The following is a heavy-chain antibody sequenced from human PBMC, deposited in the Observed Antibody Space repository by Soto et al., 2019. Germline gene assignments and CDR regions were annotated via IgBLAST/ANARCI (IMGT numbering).Heavy chain of an antibody. CDR2: ISGSGGST. Sequence: GGSLSLSCAASGFTFITYAMSWVRQAPGKGLEWVSVISGSGGSTYYPDSVKGRFTISRDNSKNTLYLQMNSLRAEDTAVYYCANSLINDYWGQGTLVTVSS. J-gene: IGHJ4*02. CDR3: ANSLINDY. V-gene: IGHV3-23*01. CDR1: GFTFITYA.